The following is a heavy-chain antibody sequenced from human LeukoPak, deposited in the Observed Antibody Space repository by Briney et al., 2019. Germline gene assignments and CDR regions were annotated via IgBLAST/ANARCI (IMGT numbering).Heavy chain of an antibody. CDR3: ATSAGDYRAGHYYMGV. J-gene: IGHJ6*03. D-gene: IGHD4-11*01. CDR2: INPNTAGT. CDR1: GYTFTGYY. V-gene: IGHV1-2*02. Sequence: ASGKVSCKASGYTFTGYYFHWVRQAPGQGLEWMGWINPNTAGTNYAQKFLGGVTLTWDTSISTAYMELNRLTSDDTAVYYCATSAGDYRAGHYYMGVWGKGTSVTVSS.